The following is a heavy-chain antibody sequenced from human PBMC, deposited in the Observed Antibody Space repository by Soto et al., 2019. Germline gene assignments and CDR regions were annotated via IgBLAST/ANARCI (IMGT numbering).Heavy chain of an antibody. Sequence: SVKVSLKASGGTFSSYAISWVRQAPGQGLDWMGGIIPIFGTADYAQKFQGRVTITADESTSTAYMELSSLRSEDTAVYYCAIKADYYDSLRLGAFDMWGQGTMDTVSS. J-gene: IGHJ3*02. V-gene: IGHV1-69*13. CDR2: IIPIFGTA. CDR1: GGTFSSYA. D-gene: IGHD3-22*01. CDR3: AIKADYYDSLRLGAFDM.